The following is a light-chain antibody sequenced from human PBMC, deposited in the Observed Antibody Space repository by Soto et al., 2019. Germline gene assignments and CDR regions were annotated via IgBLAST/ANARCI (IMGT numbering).Light chain of an antibody. CDR3: QHCSSWPLT. V-gene: IGKV3-11*01. CDR2: DAS. CDR1: QSVSSY. J-gene: IGKJ4*01. Sequence: EIVLSQSPATLYFSPGERATVSCRASQSVSSYLAWYQQKPGQAPRLLISDASNRATGIPARFSGSGSGTDFTLNISSLEPEDCAVYYCQHCSSWPLTFGGETKVEIK.